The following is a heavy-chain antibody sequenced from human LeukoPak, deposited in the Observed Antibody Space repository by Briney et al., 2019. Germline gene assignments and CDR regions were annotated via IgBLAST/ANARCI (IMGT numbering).Heavy chain of an antibody. V-gene: IGHV4-30-4*01. J-gene: IGHJ3*02. CDR2: IYYSGST. CDR3: ARGIVVVPAARGVGAFDI. Sequence: PSQTLSLTCTVSGGSISSGDYYWSWIRQPPGKGLEWIGYIYYSGSTYYNPSLKSRVTVSVDTSKNQFSLKLSSVTAADTAVYYCARGIVVVPAARGVGAFDIWGQGTMVTVSS. D-gene: IGHD2-2*01. CDR1: GGSISSGDYY.